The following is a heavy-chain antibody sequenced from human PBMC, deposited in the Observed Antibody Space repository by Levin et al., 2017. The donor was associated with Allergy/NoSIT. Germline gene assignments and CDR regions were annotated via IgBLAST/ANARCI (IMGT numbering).Heavy chain of an antibody. J-gene: IGHJ4*02. Sequence: GGSLRLSCAASGFSFSSYWMHWVRQAPGKGLVWVSRINNDWSNTSYADSVKGRFTISRDNAKNTVYLQMNSLRVEDTAVYYCAAPEPDYWGQGTLVTVSS. V-gene: IGHV3-74*01. CDR1: GFSFSSYW. CDR2: INNDWSNT. CDR3: AAPEPDY.